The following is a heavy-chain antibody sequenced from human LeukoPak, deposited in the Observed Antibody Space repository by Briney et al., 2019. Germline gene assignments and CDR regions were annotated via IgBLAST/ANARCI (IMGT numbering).Heavy chain of an antibody. CDR2: INHSGST. V-gene: IGHV4-34*01. Sequence: SETLPLTCAVYGGSFSGYYWSWIRQPPGKGLEWIGEINHSGSTNYNPSLKSRVTISVDTSKNQFSLKLSSVTAADTAVYYCARRLRNVFVEYYYGMDVWGQGTTVTVSS. CDR3: ARRLRNVFVEYYYGMDV. D-gene: IGHD2-21*01. J-gene: IGHJ6*02. CDR1: GGSFSGYY.